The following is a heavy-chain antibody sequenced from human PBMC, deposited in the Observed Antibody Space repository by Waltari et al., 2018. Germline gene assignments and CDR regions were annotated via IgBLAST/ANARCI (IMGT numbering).Heavy chain of an antibody. Sequence: HVQLQESGPGLVKPSETLSLTCTVSGDLPSHAHWTWVRQAPGMGLEWIAYLRNTGGTKCTPSLESRVTVSAVTSKKQFSLRLTSVTAADTAVYYCARLPTKYFDSIGWGFFDQWGQGILVTVSS. CDR1: GDLPSHAH. D-gene: IGHD3-22*01. CDR3: ARLPTKYFDSIGWGFFDQ. J-gene: IGHJ4*02. CDR2: LRNTGGT. V-gene: IGHV4-59*08.